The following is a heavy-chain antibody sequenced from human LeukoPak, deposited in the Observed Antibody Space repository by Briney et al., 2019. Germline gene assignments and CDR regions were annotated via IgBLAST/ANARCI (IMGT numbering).Heavy chain of an antibody. D-gene: IGHD1-1*01. CDR3: ARLPKKSGVDY. Sequence: PSETLSLTCAVSGYSISSGYYWGWIRQPPGKGLEWIGSIYHSGSTYYNPSPKSRVTISVDTSKNQFSLKLSSVTAADTAVYYCARLPKKSGVDYWGQGTLVTVSS. CDR2: IYHSGST. V-gene: IGHV4-38-2*01. J-gene: IGHJ4*02. CDR1: GYSISSGYY.